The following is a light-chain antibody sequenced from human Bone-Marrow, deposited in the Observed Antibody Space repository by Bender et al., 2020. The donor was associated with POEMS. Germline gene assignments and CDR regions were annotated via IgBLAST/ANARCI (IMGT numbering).Light chain of an antibody. V-gene: IGLV2-14*03. CDR3: SSYAGSIV. J-gene: IGLJ3*02. CDR1: SSDVGAYNY. CDR2: DVT. Sequence: QSALTQPASVSGSPGQSITISCTGTSSDVGAYNYVSWYQQYPGKAPKLMIYDVTNRPSGVSNRFSGSKSGNTASLTVSGLQAEDEADYYCSSYAGSIVFGGGTKLTVL.